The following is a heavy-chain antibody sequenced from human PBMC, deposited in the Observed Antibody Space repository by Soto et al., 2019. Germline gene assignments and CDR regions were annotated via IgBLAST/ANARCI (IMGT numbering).Heavy chain of an antibody. D-gene: IGHD4-17*01. J-gene: IGHJ4*02. V-gene: IGHV4-61*01. CDR2: IYYSGST. CDR3: ASYHDYGDYYFDY. Sequence: PSETLSLTCTVSGGSVSSGSYYWSWIRQPPGKGLEWIGYIYYSGSTNYNPSLKSRVTISVDTSKNQFSLKLSSVTAADTAVYYCASYHDYGDYYFDYWGQGTLVTVS. CDR1: GGSVSSGSYY.